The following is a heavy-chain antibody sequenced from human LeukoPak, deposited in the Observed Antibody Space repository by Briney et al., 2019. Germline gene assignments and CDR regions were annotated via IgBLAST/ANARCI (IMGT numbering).Heavy chain of an antibody. CDR3: ARSYDFWSGSLGY. V-gene: IGHV4-61*02. D-gene: IGHD3-3*01. Sequence: SQTLSLTCTVSGGSISSGSYYWSWIRQPAGKGLEWIGRIYTSGSTNYNPSLKSRVTISVDTSKNQFSLKLSSVTAADTAVYYCARSYDFWSGSLGYWGQGTLVTVSP. J-gene: IGHJ4*02. CDR2: IYTSGST. CDR1: GGSISSGSYY.